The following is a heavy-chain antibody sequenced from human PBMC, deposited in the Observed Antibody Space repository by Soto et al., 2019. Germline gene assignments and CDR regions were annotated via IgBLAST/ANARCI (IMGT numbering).Heavy chain of an antibody. Sequence: QVQLVQSGAEVKKPGASVKVSCKASGYTFTSYGISWVRQAPGQGLEWMGWISAYNGNTNYAQKLQGRVTMTTDTATRKAYMERGSLRSDDTAVDDWARSGVWEPRDYWGQGTLVTVSS. CDR3: ARSGVWEPRDY. CDR1: GYTFTSYG. V-gene: IGHV1-18*01. CDR2: ISAYNGNT. J-gene: IGHJ4*02. D-gene: IGHD1-26*01.